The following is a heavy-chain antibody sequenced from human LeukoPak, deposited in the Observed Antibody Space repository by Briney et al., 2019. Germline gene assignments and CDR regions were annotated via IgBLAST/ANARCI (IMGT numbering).Heavy chain of an antibody. V-gene: IGHV3-23*01. CDR3: AKALRGDTYYYGSGRTWGAFDI. CDR2: ISGSGGST. CDR1: GFTFSSYG. Sequence: GGSLRLSCAASGFTFSSYGMSWVRQAPGKGLEWVSAISGSGGSTYYADSVKGRFTISRDNSKNTLYLQMNSLRAEDTAVYYCAKALRGDTYYYGSGRTWGAFDIWGQGTMVTVSS. D-gene: IGHD3-10*01. J-gene: IGHJ3*02.